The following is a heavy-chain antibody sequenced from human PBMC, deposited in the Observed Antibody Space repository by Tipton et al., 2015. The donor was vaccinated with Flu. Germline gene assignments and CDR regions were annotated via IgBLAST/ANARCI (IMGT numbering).Heavy chain of an antibody. CDR1: GGSISSYY. D-gene: IGHD2-2*02. CDR3: ARDGRPYCDTTGCHSPHVFDI. CDR2: IYYNGNT. Sequence: LRLSCTVSGGSISSYYWSWIRQPPGKGLEWIGYIYYNGNTNYNPSPKSRVTISVDTSKNQFSLKVSSVTAADTAVYFCARDGRPYCDTTGCHSPHVFDIWGQGTMVTVSS. J-gene: IGHJ3*02. V-gene: IGHV4-59*01.